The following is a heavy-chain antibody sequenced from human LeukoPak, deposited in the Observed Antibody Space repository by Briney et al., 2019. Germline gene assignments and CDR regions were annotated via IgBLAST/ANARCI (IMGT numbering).Heavy chain of an antibody. CDR2: ISSSSSYI. CDR1: GFTFSSYA. Sequence: GGSLRLSCAASGFTFSSYAMNWVRQAPGKGLEWVSSISSSSSYIYYADSVKGRFTISRDNAKNSMYLQMNSLRAEDTAVYYCARDSGSYYVYWGQGTLVTVSS. V-gene: IGHV3-21*01. J-gene: IGHJ4*02. CDR3: ARDSGSYYVY. D-gene: IGHD1-26*01.